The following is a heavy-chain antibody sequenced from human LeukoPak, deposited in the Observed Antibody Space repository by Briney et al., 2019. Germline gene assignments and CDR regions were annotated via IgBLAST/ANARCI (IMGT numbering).Heavy chain of an antibody. V-gene: IGHV4-4*07. D-gene: IGHD2-2*01. J-gene: IGHJ5*02. CDR1: GGSISSYY. CDR2: IYTSGST. Sequence: SETLSLTCTVSGGSISSYYWSWIRQPAGKGLEWIGRIYTSGSTNYNPSLKSRVTMSVDTSKNQFSLKLSSVTAADTAVYYCAREYQLRATHWFDPWGQGTLVTVSS. CDR3: AREYQLRATHWFDP.